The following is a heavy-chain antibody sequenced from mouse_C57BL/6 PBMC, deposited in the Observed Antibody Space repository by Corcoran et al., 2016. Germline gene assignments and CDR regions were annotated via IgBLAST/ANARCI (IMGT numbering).Heavy chain of an antibody. CDR3: ARGDGKGAMDY. CDR2: INTYSGVP. J-gene: IGHJ4*01. CDR1: GYTFTTYG. D-gene: IGHD1-1*01. Sequence: QIQLVQSGPEPKKPGETVKISCKASGYTFTTYGMSWVKQAPGKGLKWMGWINTYSGVPTYADDFKGRFAFSLETSASTAYLQINNLKNEDTATYFCARGDGKGAMDYWGQGTSVTVSS. V-gene: IGHV9-3*01.